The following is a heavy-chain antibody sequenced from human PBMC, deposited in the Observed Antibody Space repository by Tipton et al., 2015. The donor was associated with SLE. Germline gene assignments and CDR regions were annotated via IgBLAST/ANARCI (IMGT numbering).Heavy chain of an antibody. CDR2: ISGSGGST. CDR3: AKDRYYDSSGYPYYFDY. D-gene: IGHD3-22*01. V-gene: IGHV3-23*01. Sequence: GSLRLSCAASGFTFSSYAMSWVRQAPGKGLEWVSAISGSGGSTYYADSVKGRFTISRDNSKNTLYLQMNSLRAEDTAVYYCAKDRYYDSSGYPYYFDYWGQGTLVTVSS. CDR1: GFTFSSYA. J-gene: IGHJ4*02.